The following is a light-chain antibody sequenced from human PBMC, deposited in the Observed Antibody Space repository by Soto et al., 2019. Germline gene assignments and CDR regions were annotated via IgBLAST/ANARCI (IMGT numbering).Light chain of an antibody. CDR2: DAS. J-gene: IGKJ4*01. Sequence: EIVLTQSPATLSLSPGERATLSCRASQSVSSFLAWYQQKPGQAPRLLIYDASNRATGIPARFSGSGSGTDFAPTISSLEPEDYAIYYCQQRSNWPTCGVGNKVESK. V-gene: IGKV3-11*01. CDR3: QQRSNWPT. CDR1: QSVSSF.